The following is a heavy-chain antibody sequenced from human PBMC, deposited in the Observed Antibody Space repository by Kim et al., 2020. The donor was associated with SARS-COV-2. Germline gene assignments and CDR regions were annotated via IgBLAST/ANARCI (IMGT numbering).Heavy chain of an antibody. J-gene: IGHJ1*01. CDR3: TRGGADGGYSTWGC. CDR1: GFTFSGYW. D-gene: IGHD2-21*02. V-gene: IGHV3-74*01. CDR2: INPDGIAT. Sequence: GGSLRLSCAASGFTFSGYWMHWVRQVPGKGLEWVSRINPDGIATTYADSVQGRFTISRDNAKNTLYLYMNSLTGDDMAVYYCTRGGADGGYSTWGCWGQG.